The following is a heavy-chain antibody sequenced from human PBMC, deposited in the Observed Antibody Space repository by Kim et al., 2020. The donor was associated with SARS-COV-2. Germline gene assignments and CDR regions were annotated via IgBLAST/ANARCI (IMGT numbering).Heavy chain of an antibody. J-gene: IGHJ4*02. CDR3: ARWVIGVHY. V-gene: IGHV1-2*02. D-gene: IGHD7-27*01. Sequence: ASVKVSCKASGYTFSGYYMHWVRQAPGQGLEWMGWIDPNSGGTNYAQKFQGRVTMTRDTSISTAYMDLSRLRSDDTAVYYCARWVIGVHYWGQGTLVTVSS. CDR1: GYTFSGYY. CDR2: IDPNSGGT.